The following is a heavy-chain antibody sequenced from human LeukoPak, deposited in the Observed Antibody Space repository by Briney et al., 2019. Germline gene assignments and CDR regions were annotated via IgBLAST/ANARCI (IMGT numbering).Heavy chain of an antibody. CDR3: AGKGVYGDYNWFDP. Sequence: GASVKVSCKASGYTFTSYYMHWVRQAPGQGLEWMGGIIPIFGTANYAQKFQGRVTITADKSTSTAYMELSSLRSEDTAVYYCAGKGVYGDYNWFDPWGQGTLVTVSS. J-gene: IGHJ5*02. CDR1: GYTFTSYY. V-gene: IGHV1-69*06. CDR2: IIPIFGTA. D-gene: IGHD4-17*01.